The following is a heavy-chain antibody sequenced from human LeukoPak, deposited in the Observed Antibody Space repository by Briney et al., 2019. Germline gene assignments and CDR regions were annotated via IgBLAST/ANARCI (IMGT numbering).Heavy chain of an antibody. CDR3: ARDGAVTRYDY. J-gene: IGHJ4*02. CDR2: INPNSGGT. V-gene: IGHV1-2*02. Sequence: VAPVKVSCKASGYTFTGYYMHWVRQAPGQGLEWMGWINPNSGGTNYAQKFQGRVTMTRDMSTTTDYMELSSLRSEDTAVYYCARDGAVTRYDYWGQGTLVTVSS. CDR1: GYTFTGYY. D-gene: IGHD4-17*01.